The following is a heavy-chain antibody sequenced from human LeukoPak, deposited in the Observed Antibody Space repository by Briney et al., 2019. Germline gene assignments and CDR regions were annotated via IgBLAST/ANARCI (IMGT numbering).Heavy chain of an antibody. CDR2: LNYDWCHK. Sequence: GRSLRLLCAASGLXYSRYWIFWARHAPGKGLVWVSHLNYDWCHKLYADFVKGRSTNSRDNARNTLNLQRNTLRAEDTAVYCCAGDRPATVTSDSLIYYYYGMDVWGQGTTVTVSS. V-gene: IGHV3-74*01. CDR3: AGDRPATVTSDSLIYYYYGMDV. D-gene: IGHD4-17*01. J-gene: IGHJ6*02. CDR1: GLXYSRYW.